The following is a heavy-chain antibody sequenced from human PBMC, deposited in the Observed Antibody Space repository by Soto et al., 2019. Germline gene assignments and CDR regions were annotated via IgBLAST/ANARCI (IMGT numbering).Heavy chain of an antibody. D-gene: IGHD2-8*01. CDR1: GGSISSGGYY. CDR3: ARDGPNTAGRRINEHWFDP. Sequence: QVQLQESGPGLVKPSQTLSLTCTVSGGSISSGGYYWSWIRQHPGKGLEWIGYIYYSGSTYYNPSLKSRVTISVETSKTQFSLKLSSVTAADTAVYYCARDGPNTAGRRINEHWFDPGGQGTLVTVSS. V-gene: IGHV4-31*03. J-gene: IGHJ5*02. CDR2: IYYSGST.